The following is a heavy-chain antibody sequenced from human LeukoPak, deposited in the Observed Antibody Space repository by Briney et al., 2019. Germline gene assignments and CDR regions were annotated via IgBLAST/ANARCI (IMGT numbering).Heavy chain of an antibody. Sequence: SETLSLTCAVSGGSFRGDYYWAWIRQPPGKGLEWIGSIYSGGRIYYNPSLKSRVSISIDTSNNDLSLKVTSVTAADTAGYYCARAPWAYGNYVHAFDIWGQGTMVTVSS. CDR1: GGSFRGDYY. D-gene: IGHD4-11*01. J-gene: IGHJ3*02. V-gene: IGHV4-39*07. CDR2: IYSGGRI. CDR3: ARAPWAYGNYVHAFDI.